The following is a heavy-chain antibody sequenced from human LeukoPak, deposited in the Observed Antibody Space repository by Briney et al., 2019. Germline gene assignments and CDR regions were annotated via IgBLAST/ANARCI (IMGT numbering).Heavy chain of an antibody. V-gene: IGHV4-38-2*01. CDR2: SYRSGST. D-gene: IGHD2-21*01. J-gene: IGHJ6*03. Sequence: SETLSLTCAVSGYSISSGYYWGWLRQPPGKGLEWIGSSYRSGSTYYNPSLKSRVTISVDTSKNQFSLKLSSVTAADTAVYYIARTTSCGYYHNRDVWGKGTTVTVSS. CDR3: ARTTSCGYYHNRDV. CDR1: GYSISSGYY.